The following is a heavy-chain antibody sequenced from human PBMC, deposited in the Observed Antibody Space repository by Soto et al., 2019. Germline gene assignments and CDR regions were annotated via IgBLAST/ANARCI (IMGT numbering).Heavy chain of an antibody. Sequence: PSGTLSLTCTVSGGSISSGDYYWSWIRQPPGKGLEWIGYIYYSGSTYYNPSLKSRVTISVDTSKNQFSLKLSSVTAADTAVYYCARDTGVAASDYYYYGMDVWGQGTTVTVSS. D-gene: IGHD6-6*01. CDR2: IYYSGST. CDR3: ARDTGVAASDYYYYGMDV. J-gene: IGHJ6*02. CDR1: GGSISSGDYY. V-gene: IGHV4-30-4*01.